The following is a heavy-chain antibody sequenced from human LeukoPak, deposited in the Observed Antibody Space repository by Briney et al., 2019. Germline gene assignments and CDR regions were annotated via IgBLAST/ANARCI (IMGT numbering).Heavy chain of an antibody. D-gene: IGHD3-10*01. CDR2: ISAYSGNT. V-gene: IGHV1-18*01. J-gene: IGHJ4*02. Sequence: GASVKVSCKTSGYLFTNYGISWVRQAPGHGLEWMGWISAYSGNTIYAQKVQGRVIMTIDTSTTTADMELRSLRSDDTAVYYCARAKPKNMVRGLIMRRESRYYFDYWGQGTLVTVSS. CDR1: GYLFTNYG. CDR3: ARAKPKNMVRGLIMRRESRYYFDY.